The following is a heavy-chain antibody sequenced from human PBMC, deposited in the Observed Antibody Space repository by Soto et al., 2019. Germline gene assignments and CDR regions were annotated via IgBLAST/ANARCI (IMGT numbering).Heavy chain of an antibody. V-gene: IGHV3-7*01. D-gene: IGHD3-16*01. J-gene: IGHJ4*02. CDR2: MDADGNDK. CDR3: ARAGNVGSVDY. Sequence: EVQLVESGGALVQPGGSLRLSCAASGFTFSYYWMSWVRQAPGKGLEWVANMDADGNDKYYVDSVEGRFTISRDNAKNSLYLQMNSLRAEDSAIYYCARAGNVGSVDYWGQGTVVTVS. CDR1: GFTFSYYW.